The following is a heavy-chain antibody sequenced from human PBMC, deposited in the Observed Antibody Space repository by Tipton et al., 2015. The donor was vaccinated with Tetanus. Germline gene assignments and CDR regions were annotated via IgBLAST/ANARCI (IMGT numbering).Heavy chain of an antibody. CDR1: RGPISSYY. CDR3: ARGITDGYNRRFDY. V-gene: IGHV4-4*07. D-gene: IGHD5-24*01. J-gene: IGHJ4*02. Sequence: GLVKPSETLSLTCTVSRGPISSYYWSWIRQPAGKGLEWIGHISNGNADYVPSLKSRLTLSADLSKNQISLNLHSVTAADAGFYYCARGITDGYNRRFDYWGQGILVAVSS. CDR2: ISNGNA.